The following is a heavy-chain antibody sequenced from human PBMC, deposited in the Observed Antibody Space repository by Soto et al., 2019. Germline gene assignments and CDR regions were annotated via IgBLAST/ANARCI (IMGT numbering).Heavy chain of an antibody. Sequence: HPGGSLRLSCAASGFTFSTYTMTWVRRAPGKGLEWVSSISLDGGSREYAGSVKGRFTTSRDNSQNTVYLQLNSLRVEDTAVYYCTMRRPGRSPFDYWGQGTLVTVSS. V-gene: IGHV3-23*01. CDR2: ISLDGGSR. J-gene: IGHJ4*02. CDR1: GFTFSTYT. D-gene: IGHD2-15*01. CDR3: TMRRPGRSPFDY.